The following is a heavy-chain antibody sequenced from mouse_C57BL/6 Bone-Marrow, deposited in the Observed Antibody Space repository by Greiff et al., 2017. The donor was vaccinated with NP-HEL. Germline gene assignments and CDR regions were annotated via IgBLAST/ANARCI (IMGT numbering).Heavy chain of an antibody. CDR2: IYPGSGST. CDR3: AKDYDDYAMDY. CDR1: GYTFTSYW. J-gene: IGHJ4*01. Sequence: QVQLKQPGAELVKPGASVKMSCKASGYTFTSYWITWVKQRPGQGLEWIGDIYPGSGSTNYNEKFKSKATLTVDTSSSTAYMQLSSLTSEDSAVYYCAKDYDDYAMDYWGQRTSVTVSS. V-gene: IGHV1-55*01. D-gene: IGHD2-4*01.